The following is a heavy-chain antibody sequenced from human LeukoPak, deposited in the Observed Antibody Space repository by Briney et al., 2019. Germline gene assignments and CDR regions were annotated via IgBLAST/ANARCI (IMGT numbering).Heavy chain of an antibody. V-gene: IGHV3-23*01. CDR1: GFTFSSYA. J-gene: IGHJ4*02. CDR2: ISGSGGGT. Sequence: GGSLRLSCAASGFTFSSYAMSWVRQAPGKGLEWVSGISGSGGGTYYADSVKGRFTISRDNSKNTLYLQMNSLRAEDTAVYYCAKDDPVTTVTTLYFDNWGQGTLVTVSS. D-gene: IGHD4-11*01. CDR3: AKDDPVTTVTTLYFDN.